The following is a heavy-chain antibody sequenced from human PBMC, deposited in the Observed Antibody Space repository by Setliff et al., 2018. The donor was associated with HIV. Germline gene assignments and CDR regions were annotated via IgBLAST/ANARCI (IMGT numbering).Heavy chain of an antibody. CDR3: ARERSLITNRRYFDS. Sequence: PSETLSLTCAVYGGSFSSYYWSWIRQPPGKGLEWIGEINHSGSTNYNPSLKSRVTISVDTSKNQFSLKASSVTAADTAVYYCARERSLITNRRYFDSWGQGTQVTV. V-gene: IGHV4-34*01. CDR2: INHSGST. D-gene: IGHD1-1*01. CDR1: GGSFSSYY. J-gene: IGHJ4*02.